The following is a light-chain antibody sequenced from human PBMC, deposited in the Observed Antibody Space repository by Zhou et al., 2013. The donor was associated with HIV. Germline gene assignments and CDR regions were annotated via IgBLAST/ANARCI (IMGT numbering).Light chain of an antibody. J-gene: IGKJ2*01. CDR2: DAS. Sequence: AIQLTQSPTYLSASLGDKVTITCRPSQGISSALAWYQQKPGKPPQLLIYDASTLQSDVPSRFRGSGSGTDFTLTISSLRPEDFATYYCQQFDAFPYTFGQGTKLDI. CDR1: QGISSA. CDR3: QQFDAFPYT. V-gene: IGKV1-13*02.